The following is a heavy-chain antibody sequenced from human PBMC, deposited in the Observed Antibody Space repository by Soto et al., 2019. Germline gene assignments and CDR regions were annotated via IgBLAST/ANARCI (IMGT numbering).Heavy chain of an antibody. CDR3: ANTEGLPAAMKGS. CDR2: IIPILGIA. V-gene: IGHV1-69*02. CDR1: GGTFSSYT. D-gene: IGHD2-2*01. J-gene: IGHJ5*02. Sequence: QVQLVQSGAEVKKPGSSVKVSCKASGGTFSSYTISWVRQAPGQGLEWMGRIIPILGIANYAQKFQGRVTITADKSTSTEYMEVSSLRSKDTDVYSWANTEGLPAAMKGSWGQGTMVTVSS.